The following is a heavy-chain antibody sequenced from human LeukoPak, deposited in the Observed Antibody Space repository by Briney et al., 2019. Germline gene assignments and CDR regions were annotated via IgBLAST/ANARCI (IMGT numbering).Heavy chain of an antibody. V-gene: IGHV3-33*03. CDR1: GFTFSNYD. CDR3: AKDRGTTLSSFDY. CDR2: IWYNESNK. D-gene: IGHD2-2*01. J-gene: IGHJ4*02. Sequence: GGSLRLSCAASGFTFSNYDMHWVRQAPGKGLKWVGVIWYNESNKYYADSVKGRFTISRDKSKNTLYLQMNSLRAEDTAVYYCAKDRGTTLSSFDYWGQGTRVTVS.